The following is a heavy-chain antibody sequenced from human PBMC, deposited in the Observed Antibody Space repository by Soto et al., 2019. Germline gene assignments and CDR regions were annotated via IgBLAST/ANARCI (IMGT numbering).Heavy chain of an antibody. CDR2: IYHSGST. CDR1: GGSISSSNW. V-gene: IGHV4-4*02. Sequence: SETLSLTCAVSGGSISSSNWWSWVRQPPGKGLEWIGEIYHSGSTNYNPSLKIRVTISVDKSKNQFSLKLSSVTAADTAVYYCARDLEYYYGSGTNWFDPWGQGTLVPVSS. D-gene: IGHD3-10*01. CDR3: ARDLEYYYGSGTNWFDP. J-gene: IGHJ5*02.